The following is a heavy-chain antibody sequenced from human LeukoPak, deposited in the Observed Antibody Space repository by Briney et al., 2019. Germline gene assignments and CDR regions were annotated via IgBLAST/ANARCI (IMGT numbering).Heavy chain of an antibody. J-gene: IGHJ4*02. V-gene: IGHV3-48*01. CDR2: ISSGGSVM. CDR1: GYTFSDYT. Sequence: GGSLSLSCGASGYTFSDYTMNWVRQAPGKGPEWISYISSGGSVMHYADSVKGRFTISRDNVENSLYLQMNSLRVEDTAVYYCTRGLEYLGQGVLVTVSS. CDR3: TRGLEY.